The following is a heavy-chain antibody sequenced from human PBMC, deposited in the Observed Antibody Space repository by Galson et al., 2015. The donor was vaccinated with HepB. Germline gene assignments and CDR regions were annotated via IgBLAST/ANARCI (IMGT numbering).Heavy chain of an antibody. CDR1: GFTFSDYY. D-gene: IGHD5-24*01. CDR2: ISTTSSST. J-gene: IGHJ4*02. V-gene: IGHV3-11*06. CDR3: ARPLGRDGCNYGISY. Sequence: SLRLSCAASGFTFSDYYMSWIRQAPGKGPEWVSYISTTSSSTKDADSVKGRFTISRDNAKNSLYLQMNSLRAEDTAVYYCARPLGRDGCNYGISYWGQGTLVTVSS.